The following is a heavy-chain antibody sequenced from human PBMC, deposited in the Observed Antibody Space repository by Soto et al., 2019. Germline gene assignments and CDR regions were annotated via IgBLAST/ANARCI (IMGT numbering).Heavy chain of an antibody. CDR2: IFYNGGT. CDR3: ARGDHGPRRFYCDT. Sequence: SETLSLTCTVSGGSVNSGGYYWSWIRQPPGKGLEWIGFIFYNGGTSYNPSLGSRVTISADTSKTLFSLNLNFVTAADTAVYYWARGDHGPRRFYCDTWGQGTLVTVSS. CDR1: GGSVNSGGYY. V-gene: IGHV4-61*03. D-gene: IGHD2-8*01. J-gene: IGHJ4*02.